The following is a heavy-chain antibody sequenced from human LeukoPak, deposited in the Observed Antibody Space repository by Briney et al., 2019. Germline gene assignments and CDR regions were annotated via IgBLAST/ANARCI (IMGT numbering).Heavy chain of an antibody. CDR1: GGSFSGYY. J-gene: IGHJ6*03. Sequence: SETLPLTCAVYGGSFSGYYWSWIRQPPGKGLEWIGEINHSGSTNYNPSLKSRVTISVDTSKNQFSLKLSSVTAADTAVYYCARGGHGAQNRYYMDVWGKGTTVTVSS. CDR2: INHSGST. D-gene: IGHD4-17*01. V-gene: IGHV4-34*01. CDR3: ARGGHGAQNRYYMDV.